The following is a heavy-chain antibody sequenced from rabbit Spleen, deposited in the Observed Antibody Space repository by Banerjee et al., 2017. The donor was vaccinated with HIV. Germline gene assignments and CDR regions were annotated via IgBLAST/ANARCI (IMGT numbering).Heavy chain of an antibody. Sequence: QSLEESGGDLVKPGASLTLTCTASGFSFIAGYYMCWVRQAPGKGLEWIACIEGGSSSFTYFASWAKGRFTISKTSSTTVTLQMTSLTAADTATYFCARNYVNAFDPWGPGTLVTVS. CDR2: IEGGSSSFT. D-gene: IGHD1-1*01. V-gene: IGHV1S40*01. J-gene: IGHJ2*01. CDR3: ARNYVNAFDP. CDR1: GFSFIAGYY.